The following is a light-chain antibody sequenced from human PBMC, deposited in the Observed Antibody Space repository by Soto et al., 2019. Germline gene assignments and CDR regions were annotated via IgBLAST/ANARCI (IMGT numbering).Light chain of an antibody. Sequence: EIVLTQSPGTLSMSPGERATLSCRASQSISYYLAWYQHKPGQAPRLLIYGASSRATGIPDRFSGSGSGTEFTLTISSLQSEDFAVYYCQQYNNWPWTFGQGTKVDIK. CDR1: QSISYY. CDR2: GAS. CDR3: QQYNNWPWT. V-gene: IGKV3D-15*01. J-gene: IGKJ1*01.